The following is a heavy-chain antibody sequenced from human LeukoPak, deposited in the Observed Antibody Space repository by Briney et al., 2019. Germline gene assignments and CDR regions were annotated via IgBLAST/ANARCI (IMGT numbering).Heavy chain of an antibody. D-gene: IGHD2-2*01. CDR1: GGTLSSYA. CDR2: IIPIFGTA. Sequence: ASVKVSCKASGGTLSSYAISWVRQAPGQGLEWMGGIIPIFGTANYAQKFQGRVTITADESTSTAYMELSSLRSEDTAVYYCARLNDIVVVPAAIDYWGQGTLVTVSS. V-gene: IGHV1-69*13. CDR3: ARLNDIVVVPAAIDY. J-gene: IGHJ4*02.